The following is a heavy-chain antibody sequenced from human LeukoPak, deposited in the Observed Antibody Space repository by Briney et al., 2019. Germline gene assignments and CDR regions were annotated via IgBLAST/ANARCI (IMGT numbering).Heavy chain of an antibody. CDR3: ARSHVVVTAPLDY. V-gene: IGHV5-51*01. J-gene: IGHJ4*02. D-gene: IGHD2-21*02. CDR1: GYSFTSYW. CDR2: IYPGDSDT. Sequence: KVGESLKISCKGSGYSFTSYWIGWVRQMPGKGLEWMGIIYPGDSDTRYSPSFQGQVTISADKSISTAYLQWSSLKASDTAMYYCARSHVVVTAPLDYWGQGTLVTVSS.